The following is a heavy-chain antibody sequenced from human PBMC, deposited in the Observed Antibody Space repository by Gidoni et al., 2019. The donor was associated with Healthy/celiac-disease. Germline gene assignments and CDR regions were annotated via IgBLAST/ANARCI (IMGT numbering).Heavy chain of an antibody. J-gene: IGHJ3*02. V-gene: IGHV4-59*01. Sequence: QVQLQESGPGLVKPSETLSLTCTVSGGSIRSYYWSWIRQPPGKGLEWIGYTYYSGSTNYNPSLKSRITISVDTSKNKFSLKLSSVTAADTAVYYCARDLGHYDSSGYYYDDAFDIWGQGTMVTVSS. CDR1: GGSIRSYY. D-gene: IGHD3-22*01. CDR2: TYYSGST. CDR3: ARDLGHYDSSGYYYDDAFDI.